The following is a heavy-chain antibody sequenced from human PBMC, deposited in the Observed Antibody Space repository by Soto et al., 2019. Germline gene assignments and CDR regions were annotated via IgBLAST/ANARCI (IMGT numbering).Heavy chain of an antibody. CDR1: GGSISSSNW. Sequence: PSETLSLTCAVSGGSISSSNWWSWVRQPPGKGLEWIGEIYHSGSTNYIPSLKSRVTISVDKSKNQFSLKLSSVTAADTAVYYCARGALITTYYYGSGSYYNRKGLDYWGQGTLVTVSS. CDR2: IYHSGST. J-gene: IGHJ4*02. D-gene: IGHD3-10*01. V-gene: IGHV4-4*02. CDR3: ARGALITTYYYGSGSYYNRKGLDY.